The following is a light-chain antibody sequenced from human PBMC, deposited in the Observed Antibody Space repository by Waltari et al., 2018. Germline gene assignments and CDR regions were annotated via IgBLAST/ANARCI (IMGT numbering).Light chain of an antibody. Sequence: VLTQSPDTLSLSPGERATLSCRSSESLTNRYLAWYQQKPGQAPRLRIYGASSRAAGIPYGFSGSGSGTDFTLTISRLEPEDFAVYYCQQYTSSIMYTFGQGTKLEIK. V-gene: IGKV3-20*01. CDR3: QQYTSSIMYT. CDR2: GAS. J-gene: IGKJ2*01. CDR1: ESLTNRY.